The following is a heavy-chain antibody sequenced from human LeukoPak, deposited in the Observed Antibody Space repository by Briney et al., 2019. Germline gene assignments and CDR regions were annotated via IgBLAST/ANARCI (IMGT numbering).Heavy chain of an antibody. Sequence: SETLSLTCTVSGGFISSHYWSWIRQPPGKGLEWIGYIYYSGSTNYNPSLKSRVTISVDTSKNQFSLKLSSVTAADTAVYYCARSWIQLWPFDYWGQGTLVTVSS. J-gene: IGHJ4*02. V-gene: IGHV4-59*11. CDR3: ARSWIQLWPFDY. D-gene: IGHD5-18*01. CDR2: IYYSGST. CDR1: GGFISSHY.